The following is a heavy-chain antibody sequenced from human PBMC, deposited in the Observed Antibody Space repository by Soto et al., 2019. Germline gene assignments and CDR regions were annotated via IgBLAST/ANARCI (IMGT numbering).Heavy chain of an antibody. CDR2: IFPGDSDT. CDR3: ARQGPPSSGSGYYYEMDV. D-gene: IGHD6-25*01. J-gene: IGHJ6*02. Sequence: GEALKISCKASGFRLNTYWIAWVRQMPGKGLEWMGAIFPGDSDTKYSPSFQGQVTISADRSTSTAYVQWDSLRASDSAMYYCARQGPPSSGSGYYYEMDVWGPGTTVTVSS. V-gene: IGHV5-51*01. CDR1: GFRLNTYW.